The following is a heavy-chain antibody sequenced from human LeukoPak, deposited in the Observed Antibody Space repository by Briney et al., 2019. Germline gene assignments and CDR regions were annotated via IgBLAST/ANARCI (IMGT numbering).Heavy chain of an antibody. Sequence: ASVKVSCKASGYTFTGYYMHWVRQAPGQGLEWLGWIQPMNGDTNYAQKLQGRVTMTTDTSTRTAYMELRSLRPDDTAVYYCARVIAAAGTYYYYMDVWGKGTTVTVSS. CDR1: GYTFTGYY. J-gene: IGHJ6*03. V-gene: IGHV1-18*04. CDR2: IQPMNGDT. D-gene: IGHD6-13*01. CDR3: ARVIAAAGTYYYYMDV.